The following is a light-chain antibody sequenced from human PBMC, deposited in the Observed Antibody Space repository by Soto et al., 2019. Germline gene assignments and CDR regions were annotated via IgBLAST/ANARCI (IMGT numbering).Light chain of an antibody. V-gene: IGKV1-39*01. CDR3: LQTFTTHIT. CDR1: QNIADY. J-gene: IGKJ4*01. CDR2: SSS. Sequence: DIQMTQSPSSLSASAGDTVTITCRASQNIADYLSWYQQKPGKAPKLLMYSSSILHDGVSSRFSGDGSGIGFTLPITGLQPEDFATYYCLQTFTTHITFGGGPTVEVK.